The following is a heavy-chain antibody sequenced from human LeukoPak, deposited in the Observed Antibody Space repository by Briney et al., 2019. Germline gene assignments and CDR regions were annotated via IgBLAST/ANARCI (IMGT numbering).Heavy chain of an antibody. J-gene: IGHJ6*02. V-gene: IGHV5-51*01. CDR1: GYSFTSYW. CDR3: ATLYCSSTSCYSPLDYGMDV. D-gene: IGHD2-2*01. Sequence: GESLKISCKGSGYSFTSYWIGWVRQMPGKGLEWMGIIYPGVSDTRYSPSFQGQVTISADKSISTAYLQWSSLKASDTAMYYCATLYCSSTSCYSPLDYGMDVWGQGTTVTVSS. CDR2: IYPGVSDT.